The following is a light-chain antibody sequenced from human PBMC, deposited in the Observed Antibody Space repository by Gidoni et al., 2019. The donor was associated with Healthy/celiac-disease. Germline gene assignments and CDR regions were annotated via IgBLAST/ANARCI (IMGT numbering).Light chain of an antibody. CDR2: RNN. V-gene: IGLV1-47*01. J-gene: IGLJ3*02. CDR1: SSNIGSNY. Sequence: QSVLTQPPSASGTPAQSVTISCSGSSSNIGSNYVYWSQPLPGTAPKLLIYRNNQRPSGVPDRFSGSKSGTSASLAISGLRSEDEADYYCAAWDDSLSGHWVFGGGTKLTVL. CDR3: AAWDDSLSGHWV.